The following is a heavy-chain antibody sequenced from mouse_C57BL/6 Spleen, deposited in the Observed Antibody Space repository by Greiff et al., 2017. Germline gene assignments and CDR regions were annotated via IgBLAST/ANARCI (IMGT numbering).Heavy chain of an antibody. CDR3: ARGDYSYHAMDY. V-gene: IGHV3-6*01. J-gene: IGHJ4*01. D-gene: IGHD2-12*01. Sequence: VHLKESGPGLVKPSQSLSLTCSVTGYSITSGYYWNWIRQFPGNKLEWMGYISYDGSNNYNPSLKNRISITRDTSKNQFFLKLNSVTTEDTATYYCARGDYSYHAMDYWGQGTSVTVSS. CDR1: GYSITSGYY. CDR2: ISYDGSN.